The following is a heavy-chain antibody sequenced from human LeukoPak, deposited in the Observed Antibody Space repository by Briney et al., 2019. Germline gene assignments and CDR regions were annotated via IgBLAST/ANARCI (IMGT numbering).Heavy chain of an antibody. CDR3: ARGLRKYYYDRTSTSQFDY. Sequence: SETLSLTCAVYGGSFSGYYWSWIRQPPGKGLEWIGEINHSGSTNYNPSLKSRVTISVDTSKNQFSLKLSSVTAADTAVYYCARGLRKYYYDRTSTSQFDYWGQGTLVTVSS. CDR2: INHSGST. V-gene: IGHV4-34*01. D-gene: IGHD3-22*01. CDR1: GGSFSGYY. J-gene: IGHJ4*02.